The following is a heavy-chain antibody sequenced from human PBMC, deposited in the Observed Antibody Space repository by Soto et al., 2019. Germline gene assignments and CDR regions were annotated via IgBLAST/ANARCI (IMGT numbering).Heavy chain of an antibody. D-gene: IGHD3-9*01. CDR1: GYTFTSYY. CDR3: AADRALRYPHHLFMDV. V-gene: IGHV1-46*01. J-gene: IGHJ6*02. Sequence: ASVKVSCKASGYTFTSYYMHWVRQAPGQGLEWMGIINPSGGSTSYAQKFQGRVTITRDMSTSTAYMELSSLRSEDTAVYYCAADRALRYPHHLFMDVWGQGTTVTVSS. CDR2: INPSGGST.